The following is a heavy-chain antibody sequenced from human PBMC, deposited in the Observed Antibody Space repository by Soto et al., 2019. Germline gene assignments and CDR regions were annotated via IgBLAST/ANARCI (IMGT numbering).Heavy chain of an antibody. V-gene: IGHV3-13*04. D-gene: IGHD3-22*01. J-gene: IGHJ4*02. CDR1: GFTFSSYD. CDR2: IGTTGDT. CDR3: ARAIGPTLFDY. Sequence: GGSLRLSCSASGFTFSSYDMHWVRQGTGKGLEWVSAIGTTGDTYYAGSVKGRFTISRENAKNSSYPQMNSLRAGDTAIYFCARAIGPTLFDYWGQGTLVTVSS.